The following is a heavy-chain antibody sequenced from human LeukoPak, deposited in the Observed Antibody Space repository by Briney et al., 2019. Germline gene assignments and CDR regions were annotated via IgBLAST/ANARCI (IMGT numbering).Heavy chain of an antibody. Sequence: GGSLRLSCAASGFTFSSYSMNWVRQAPGKGLEWVAVIWYDGSNKYYADSVKGRFTISRDNSKNTLYLQMNSLRAEDTAVYYCARDTLSDFWSGYTYYYYGMDVWGQGTTVTVSS. V-gene: IGHV3-33*08. CDR1: GFTFSSYS. J-gene: IGHJ6*02. CDR3: ARDTLSDFWSGYTYYYYGMDV. D-gene: IGHD3-3*01. CDR2: IWYDGSNK.